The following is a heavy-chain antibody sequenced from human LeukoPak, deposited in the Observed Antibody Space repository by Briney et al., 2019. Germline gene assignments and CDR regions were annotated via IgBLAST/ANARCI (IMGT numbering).Heavy chain of an antibody. V-gene: IGHV3-15*01. Sequence: GGSLRLSCAASGFTFSNAWMSWVRQAPGKGLEWVGRIKSKTDGGTTDYAAPVKGRFTISRDDSKNTLYLQMNSPKTEDTAVYYCTTIGDDSSGYYPPPFDYWGQGTLVTVSS. D-gene: IGHD3-22*01. CDR1: GFTFSNAW. CDR2: IKSKTDGGTT. J-gene: IGHJ4*02. CDR3: TTIGDDSSGYYPPPFDY.